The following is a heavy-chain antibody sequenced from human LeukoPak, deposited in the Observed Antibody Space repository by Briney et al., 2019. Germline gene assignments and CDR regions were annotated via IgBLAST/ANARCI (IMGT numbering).Heavy chain of an antibody. CDR2: IIPIFGTA. CDR1: GYTFTGYY. V-gene: IGHV1-69*05. Sequence: GASVKVSCKASGYTFTGYYMHWVRQAPGQGLEWMGGIIPIFGTANYAQKFQGRVTITTDESTSTAYMELSSLRSEDTAVYYCGRKLDYVFWSGYSRPLVSWARETRVTVSS. CDR3: GRKLDYVFWSGYSRPLVS. D-gene: IGHD3-3*01. J-gene: IGHJ5*02.